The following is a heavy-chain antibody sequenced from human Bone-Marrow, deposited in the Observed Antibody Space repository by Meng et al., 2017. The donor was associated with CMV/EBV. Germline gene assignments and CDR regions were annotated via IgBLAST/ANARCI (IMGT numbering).Heavy chain of an antibody. CDR1: GFTFSSYE. Sequence: GESLKISCAASGFTFSSYEMNWVRQAPGKGLEWVSYISSSGSTIYYADSVKGRFTISRDNAKNSLYLQMNSLRAEDTAVYYCASSYSNYGYYYYGMDVWGQGTTVTVSS. CDR2: ISSSGSTI. V-gene: IGHV3-48*03. CDR3: ASSYSNYGYYYYGMDV. J-gene: IGHJ6*02. D-gene: IGHD4-11*01.